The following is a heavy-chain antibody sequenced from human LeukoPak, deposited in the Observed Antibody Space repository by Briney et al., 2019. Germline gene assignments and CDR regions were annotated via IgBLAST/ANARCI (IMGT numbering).Heavy chain of an antibody. CDR1: GFTFSSYS. CDR3: ARVEGYSSSAFDY. Sequence: PGGSLRLSCAASGFTFSSYSMNWVRQAPGKGLEWVSSISSSSSYIYYADSVKGRFTISRDNAKSSLYLQMNSLRAEDTAVYYCARVEGYSSSAFDYWGQGTLVTVSS. D-gene: IGHD6-6*01. J-gene: IGHJ4*02. CDR2: ISSSSSYI. V-gene: IGHV3-21*01.